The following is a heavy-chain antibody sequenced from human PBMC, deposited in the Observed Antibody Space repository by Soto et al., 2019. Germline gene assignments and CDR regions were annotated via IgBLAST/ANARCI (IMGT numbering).Heavy chain of an antibody. CDR3: ARGAYDSSGYYYYYYYYGMDV. J-gene: IGHJ6*02. Sequence: GGSLRLSCAASGFTFSSYAMHWVRQAPGKGLEWVAVISYDGSNKYYADSVKGRFTISRDNSKNTLYLQMNSLRAEDTAVYYCARGAYDSSGYYYYYYYYGMDVWGQGTTVTSP. V-gene: IGHV3-30-3*01. CDR1: GFTFSSYA. D-gene: IGHD3-22*01. CDR2: ISYDGSNK.